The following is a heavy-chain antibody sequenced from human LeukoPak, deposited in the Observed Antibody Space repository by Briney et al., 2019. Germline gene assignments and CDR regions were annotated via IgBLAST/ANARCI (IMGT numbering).Heavy chain of an antibody. CDR1: GFTFSSYA. D-gene: IGHD1-26*01. Sequence: PGGSLRLSCAASGFTFSSYAMSWVRQAPGKGLEWVSAISGSGGSTYYVDSVKGRFTISRDNAKNSLYLQMNSLRADDTAVYYCARGGSYWPYYYFDVWGRGTLVIVSS. J-gene: IGHJ2*01. CDR2: ISGSGGST. V-gene: IGHV3-23*01. CDR3: ARGGSYWPYYYFDV.